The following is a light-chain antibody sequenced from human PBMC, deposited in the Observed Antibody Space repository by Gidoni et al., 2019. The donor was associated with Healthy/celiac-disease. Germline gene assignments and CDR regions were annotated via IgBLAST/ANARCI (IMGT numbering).Light chain of an antibody. CDR2: DAS. Sequence: EIVFTQSPATLSLSPCERATLSSRASQSVSSYLAWYQQKPGQAPRLLIYDASNRATGIPDRLSGSGSGTDFTLTISSLEPEDFAVYYCQQRSNWPTFGQGTKLEIK. V-gene: IGKV3-11*01. J-gene: IGKJ2*01. CDR3: QQRSNWPT. CDR1: QSVSSY.